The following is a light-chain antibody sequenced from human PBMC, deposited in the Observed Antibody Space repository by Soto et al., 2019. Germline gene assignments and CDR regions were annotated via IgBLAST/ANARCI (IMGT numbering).Light chain of an antibody. V-gene: IGKV3D-15*01. Sequence: EIVLTQSPGTLSLSPWERATLSCRASQSVSSSYLAWYQQKPGQAPRLLIYHASTRATDIPARFSGSGSGTEFTLTISSLQSEDFAIFYCQQFNNWPPITFGGGTKVDI. CDR2: HAS. CDR1: QSVSSSY. J-gene: IGKJ4*01. CDR3: QQFNNWPPIT.